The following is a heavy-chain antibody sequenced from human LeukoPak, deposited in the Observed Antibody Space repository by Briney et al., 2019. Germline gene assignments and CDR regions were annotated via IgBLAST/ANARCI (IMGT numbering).Heavy chain of an antibody. J-gene: IGHJ4*02. V-gene: IGHV3-74*01. CDR1: GFTFTSFW. CDR2: INNDGSGT. D-gene: IGHD6-6*01. CDR3: ASMSIAARRPDY. Sequence: GGSLRLSCAASGFTFTSFWMHWVRQAPGQGLVWVSRINNDGSGTSYADSVKGRFTISRDNSKNTLYLQMNSLRAEDTAVYYCASMSIAARRPDYWGQGTLVTVSS.